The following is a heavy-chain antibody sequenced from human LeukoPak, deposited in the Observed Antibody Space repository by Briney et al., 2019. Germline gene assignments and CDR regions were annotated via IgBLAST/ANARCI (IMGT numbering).Heavy chain of an antibody. V-gene: IGHV3-7*01. CDR3: ARGYTGDGDPAKAFDI. CDR1: GFTFSSYW. D-gene: IGHD4-17*01. CDR2: IKQDGSEK. J-gene: IGHJ3*02. Sequence: PGGSLRLSCAASGFTFSSYWMSWVRQAPGTGVEWVANIKQDGSEKYYVATVQGRFTISRNNAKHSLYLQMNSLRAEDTAVYYCARGYTGDGDPAKAFDIWGQGTMVTVSS.